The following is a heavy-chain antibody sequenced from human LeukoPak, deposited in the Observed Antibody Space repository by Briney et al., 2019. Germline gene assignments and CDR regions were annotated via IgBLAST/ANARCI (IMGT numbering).Heavy chain of an antibody. CDR2: INHSGST. V-gene: IGHV4-34*01. J-gene: IGHJ4*02. Sequence: SETLSLTCTVSGGPISSYYWSWIRQPPGKGLEWIGEINHSGSTNYNPSLKSRVTISVDTSKNQFSLKLSSVTAADTAVYYCARGQNDYVWGSYRLRYFDYWGQGTLVTVSS. D-gene: IGHD3-16*02. CDR1: GGPISSYY. CDR3: ARGQNDYVWGSYRLRYFDY.